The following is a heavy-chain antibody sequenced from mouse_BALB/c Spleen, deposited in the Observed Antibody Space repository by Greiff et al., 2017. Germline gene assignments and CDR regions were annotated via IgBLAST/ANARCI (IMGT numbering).Heavy chain of an antibody. CDR3: ARGQGLRLYYFDY. V-gene: IGHV5-6-5*01. CDR1: GFTFSSYA. Sequence: EVKVVESGGGLVKPGGSLKLSCAASGFTFSSYAMSWVRQTPEKRLEWVASISSGGSTYYPDSVKGRFTISRDNARNILYLQMSSLRSEDTAMYYCARGQGLRLYYFDYWGQGTTLTVSS. CDR2: ISSGGST. J-gene: IGHJ2*01. D-gene: IGHD3-1*01.